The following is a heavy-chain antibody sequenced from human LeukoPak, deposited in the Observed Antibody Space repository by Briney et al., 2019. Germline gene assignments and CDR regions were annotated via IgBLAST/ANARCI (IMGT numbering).Heavy chain of an antibody. D-gene: IGHD2-2*01. J-gene: IGHJ4*02. CDR1: GFTFSSYD. V-gene: IGHV3-23*01. CDR2: ISGSGGST. CDR3: AKDLYCSSTSCYEAVY. Sequence: GGSLRLSCAASGFTFSSYDMSWVRQAPGKGLEWVSSISGSGGSTYYADSVKGRFTISRDNSENTLYLQMNSLRAEDTAVYYCAKDLYCSSTSCYEAVYWGQGTLVTVSS.